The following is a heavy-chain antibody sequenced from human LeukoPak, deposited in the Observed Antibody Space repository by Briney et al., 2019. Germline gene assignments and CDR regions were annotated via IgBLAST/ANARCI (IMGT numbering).Heavy chain of an antibody. CDR1: GFTFSTYW. CDR2: IKQDGSEK. J-gene: IGHJ4*02. D-gene: IGHD6-13*01. CDR3: ASAGYSSSWYASY. V-gene: IGHV3-7*02. Sequence: GGSLRLSCAASGFTFSTYWMSWVRQAPGKGLEWVANIKQDGSEKFYVDSVKGRFTISRVDAKNSLYLQMNSLRAEDTAVYYCASAGYSSSWYASYWGQGTLVTVSS.